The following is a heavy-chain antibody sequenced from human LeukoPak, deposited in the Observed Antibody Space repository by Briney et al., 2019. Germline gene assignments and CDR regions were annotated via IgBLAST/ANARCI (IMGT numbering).Heavy chain of an antibody. Sequence: GGSVRLSCAASGFTFSSYGMHWVRQAPGKGLEWVAVIWYDGSNKYYADSVKGRFTISRDSSKNTLYLQMNSLRAEDTAVYYCAKAAYSSGWFYFDYWGQGTLVTVSS. D-gene: IGHD6-19*01. V-gene: IGHV3-33*06. CDR3: AKAAYSSGWFYFDY. CDR2: IWYDGSNK. CDR1: GFTFSSYG. J-gene: IGHJ4*02.